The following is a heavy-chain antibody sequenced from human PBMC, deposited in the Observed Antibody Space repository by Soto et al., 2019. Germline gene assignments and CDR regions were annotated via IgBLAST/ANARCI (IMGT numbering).Heavy chain of an antibody. V-gene: IGHV1-69*06. J-gene: IGHJ6*02. CDR2: IIPIFGTA. D-gene: IGHD3-3*01. Sequence: SVKVSCKASGGTFSSYAISWVRQAPGQGLEWMGGIIPIFGTANYAQKSQGRVTITADKSTSTAYMELSSLRSEDTAVYYCARTYYDFWSGPSPYYYYGMDVWGQGTTVTVSS. CDR1: GGTFSSYA. CDR3: ARTYYDFWSGPSPYYYYGMDV.